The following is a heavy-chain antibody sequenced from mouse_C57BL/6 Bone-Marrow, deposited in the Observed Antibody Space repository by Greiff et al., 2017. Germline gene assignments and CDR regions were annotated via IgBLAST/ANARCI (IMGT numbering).Heavy chain of an antibody. J-gene: IGHJ3*01. CDR3: ARDDYDWFAY. Sequence: EVQLVESGGGLVKPGGSLKLSCAASGFTFSDYGMHWVRQAPEKGLEWVAYISRGSSTIYYADTVKGRFTISRDNAKNTLFLQMTSLRSEDTAMYYCARDDYDWFAYWGQGTLVTVSA. CDR2: ISRGSSTI. CDR1: GFTFSDYG. D-gene: IGHD2-4*01. V-gene: IGHV5-17*01.